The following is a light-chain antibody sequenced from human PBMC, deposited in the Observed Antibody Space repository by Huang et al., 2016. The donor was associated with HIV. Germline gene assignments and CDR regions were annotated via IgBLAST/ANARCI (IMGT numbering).Light chain of an antibody. CDR2: RAS. V-gene: IGKV1-5*03. Sequence: DIQMTQSPSTLSASVGDRVTITCRASQNINTWLAWYQQKPGKAPDLRIYRASSLQVVVPSRFTGSGSGTEFTLTITSLQPDDLGTYYCQQYNTYLYTFGHGTKLEI. CDR3: QQYNTYLYT. J-gene: IGKJ2*01. CDR1: QNINTW.